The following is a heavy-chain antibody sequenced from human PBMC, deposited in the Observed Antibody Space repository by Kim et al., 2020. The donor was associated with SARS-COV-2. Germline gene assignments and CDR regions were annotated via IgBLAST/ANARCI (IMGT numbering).Heavy chain of an antibody. D-gene: IGHD2-2*01. V-gene: IGHV4-39*01. CDR2: IYYSGST. CDR1: GGSISSSSYY. J-gene: IGHJ4*02. CDR3: ARHLVVPARYKYYFDY. Sequence: SDTLSLTCTVSGGSISSSSYYWGWIRQPPGKGLEWIGSIYYSGSTYYNPSLKSRVTISVDTSKNQFSLKLSSVTAADTAVYYCARHLVVPARYKYYFDYWGQGTLVTVSS.